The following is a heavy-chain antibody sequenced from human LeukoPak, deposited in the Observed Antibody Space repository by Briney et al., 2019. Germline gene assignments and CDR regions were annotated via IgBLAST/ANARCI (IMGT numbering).Heavy chain of an antibody. CDR1: GFTFSSYA. D-gene: IGHD3-10*01. Sequence: PGGSLRLSCAASGFTFSSYAMSWVRQAPGKGLEWVSGISTSGDATYYADSVKGRFTISRDNFKNTLYLEVISLTAEDTAVYYCAKDDAWLKFGEWSQGTLVTVSS. J-gene: IGHJ4*02. CDR2: ISTSGDAT. CDR3: AKDDAWLKFGE. V-gene: IGHV3-23*01.